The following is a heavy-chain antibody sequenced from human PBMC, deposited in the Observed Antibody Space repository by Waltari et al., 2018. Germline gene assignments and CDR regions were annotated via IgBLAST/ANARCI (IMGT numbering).Heavy chain of an antibody. CDR2: IKQDGSEK. CDR1: GVTCRSYW. D-gene: IGHD5-18*01. Sequence: EVQLVESGGGLVQPGGSLRRSCSASGVTCRSYWLSWVRQAPGKGLEWVANIKQDGSEKYYVDSVKGRFTISRDNAKNSLYLQMNSRRAEDTAVYYCARDVGYSDAFDIWGQGTMVTVSS. J-gene: IGHJ3*02. V-gene: IGHV3-7*01. CDR3: ARDVGYSDAFDI.